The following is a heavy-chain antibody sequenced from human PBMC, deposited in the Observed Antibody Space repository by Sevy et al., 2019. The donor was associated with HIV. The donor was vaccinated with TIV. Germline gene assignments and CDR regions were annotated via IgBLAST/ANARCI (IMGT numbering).Heavy chain of an antibody. J-gene: IGHJ4*02. D-gene: IGHD3-22*01. CDR3: ARCRYDSSGYYFDY. V-gene: IGHV3-33*01. CDR1: GFTFSSYG. CDR2: IWYDGSNK. Sequence: GGSLRLSCAASGFTFSSYGMHWVRQAPGKGLEWVAVIWYDGSNKYYADSVKGRFTISRDNSKNTRYLQMNSLRAEDTAVYYCARCRYDSSGYYFDYWGQGTLVTVSS.